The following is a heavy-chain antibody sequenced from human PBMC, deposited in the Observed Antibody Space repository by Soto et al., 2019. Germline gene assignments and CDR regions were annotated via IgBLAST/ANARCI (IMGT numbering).Heavy chain of an antibody. CDR1: GGSISSYY. CDR3: ARVQNCSSTSCYEDSDPYYYYYYYMDV. Sequence: PSETLSLTCTVSGGSISSYYWSWIRQPPGKGLEWIGYIYYSGSTNYNPSLKSRVTISVDTSKNQFPLKLSSVTAADTAVYYCARVQNCSSTSCYEDSDPYYYYYYYMDVWGKGTTVTVSS. J-gene: IGHJ6*03. CDR2: IYYSGST. V-gene: IGHV4-59*01. D-gene: IGHD2-2*01.